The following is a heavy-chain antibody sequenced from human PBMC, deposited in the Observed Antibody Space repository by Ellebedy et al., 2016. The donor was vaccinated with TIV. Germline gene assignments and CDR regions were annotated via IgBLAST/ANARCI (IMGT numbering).Heavy chain of an antibody. Sequence: AASVKVSCKASGYTFTSYGISWVRQAPGQGLEWMGRIIPILGIANYAQKFQGRVTITADKSTSTAYMELSSLRAEDTAVYYCAREMKGGSYEMGYWGQGTLVTVSS. CDR2: IIPILGIA. D-gene: IGHD3-16*01. V-gene: IGHV1-69*04. J-gene: IGHJ4*02. CDR1: GYTFTSYG. CDR3: AREMKGGSYEMGY.